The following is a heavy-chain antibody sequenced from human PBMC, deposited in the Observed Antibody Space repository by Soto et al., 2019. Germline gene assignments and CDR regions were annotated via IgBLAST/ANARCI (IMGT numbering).Heavy chain of an antibody. CDR1: GFTFSSYA. D-gene: IGHD6-6*01. J-gene: IGHJ5*02. Sequence: PGGSLRLSCAASGFTFSSYAMHWVRQAPGKGLEWVAVISYDGSNKYYADSVKGRFTISRDNSKNTLYLQMNSLRAEDTAVYYCARGDSSSALPPSWFDPWGQGTLVTVSS. CDR2: ISYDGSNK. V-gene: IGHV3-30-3*01. CDR3: ARGDSSSALPPSWFDP.